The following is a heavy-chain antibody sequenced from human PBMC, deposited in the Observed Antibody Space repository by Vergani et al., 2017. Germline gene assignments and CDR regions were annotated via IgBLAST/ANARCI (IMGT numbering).Heavy chain of an antibody. CDR3: ARDCSGGSCYWNLFDY. J-gene: IGHJ4*02. V-gene: IGHV1-69*08. CDR1: GGTFSSYT. CDR2: IIPILGIA. D-gene: IGHD2-15*01. Sequence: QVQLVQSGAEVKKPGSSVEVSCKASGGTFSSYTISWVRQAPGQGLEWMGRIIPILGIANYAQKFQGRVTITADKSASTAYMVLSSLRSEDTAVYYCARDCSGGSCYWNLFDYWGQGTLVTVSS.